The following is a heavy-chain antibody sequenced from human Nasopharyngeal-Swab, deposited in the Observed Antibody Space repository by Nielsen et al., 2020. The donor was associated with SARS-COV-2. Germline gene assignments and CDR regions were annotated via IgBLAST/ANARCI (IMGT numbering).Heavy chain of an antibody. CDR3: AKEGATGWFDP. CDR2: VQSAGNT. Sequence: SETLSLTCTVSGYSISSGYYWAWIRHSPGKGLEWIGSVQSAGNTYYNPSLESRVTISKDSSKNQFSLMLRSVTAADTAVYYCAKEGATGWFDPWGQGTLVTVSS. CDR1: GYSISSGYY. V-gene: IGHV4-38-2*02. J-gene: IGHJ5*02.